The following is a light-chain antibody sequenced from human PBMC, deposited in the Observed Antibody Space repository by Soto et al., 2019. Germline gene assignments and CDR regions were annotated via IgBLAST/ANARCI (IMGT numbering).Light chain of an antibody. J-gene: IGKJ5*01. Sequence: EIVMTQSPATLSVSPGERATLSCRASQSVASYLAWYQQKPGQAPRRLIYGASTRATGVPARFSGSGSGTEFTLTISSLQSEDFAVYYCQQCNEWPLITLGQGTRLEAK. CDR3: QQCNEWPLIT. CDR1: QSVASY. V-gene: IGKV3-15*01. CDR2: GAS.